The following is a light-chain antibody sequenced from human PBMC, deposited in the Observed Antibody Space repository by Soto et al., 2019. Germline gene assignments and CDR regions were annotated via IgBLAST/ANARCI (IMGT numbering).Light chain of an antibody. CDR3: SSYTSSSSLLYV. Sequence: QSALTQPASVSGSPGQSITISCIGTSSDVGGYNYVSWYQQHPGKAPKLMIYDVSNRPSGVSNLFSGSKFGNTASLTTSGLQSEDDADYYCSSYTSSSSLLYVFGTGTKVTVL. CDR1: SSDVGGYNY. CDR2: DVS. J-gene: IGLJ1*01. V-gene: IGLV2-14*01.